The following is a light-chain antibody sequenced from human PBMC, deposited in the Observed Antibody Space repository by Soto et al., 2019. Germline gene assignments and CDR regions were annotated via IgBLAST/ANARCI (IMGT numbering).Light chain of an antibody. J-gene: IGKJ2*01. CDR2: DAS. Sequence: EIVLTQSPATLSLSPGERATLSCRASQSVSNYLAWYQQKPGQAPRLLIYDASNSATGIPARFSGSGSGTDFTLTISSLEPEDFAVYYCQQRSNWPPYTFGQGTKLEIK. CDR1: QSVSNY. V-gene: IGKV3-11*01. CDR3: QQRSNWPPYT.